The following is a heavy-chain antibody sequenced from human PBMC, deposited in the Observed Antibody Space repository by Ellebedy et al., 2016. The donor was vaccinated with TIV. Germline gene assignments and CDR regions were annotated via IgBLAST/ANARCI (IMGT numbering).Heavy chain of an antibody. J-gene: IGHJ6*03. CDR2: IPPGGDST. V-gene: IGHV1-46*01. CDR1: GYSFTSYY. Sequence: ASVKVSXXASGYSFTSYYVHWVRQAPGQGLEWMGIIPPGGDSTTFAQKFQGRVTMTKDTSTSTVYMELTSLRSDDTAVYYCGRGMPHPWFYIDVWGTGTTVTVSS. CDR3: GRGMPHPWFYIDV. D-gene: IGHD2-15*01.